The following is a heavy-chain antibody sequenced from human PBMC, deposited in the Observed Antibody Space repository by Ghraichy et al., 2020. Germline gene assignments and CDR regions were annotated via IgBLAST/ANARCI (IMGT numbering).Heavy chain of an antibody. D-gene: IGHD6-13*01. V-gene: IGHV3-21*01. CDR3: ARGGSSSSWSKGDY. Sequence: GESLNISCAASGFTFSSYSMNWVRQAPGKGLEWVSSISSSSSYIYYADSVKGRFTISRDNAKNSLYLQMNSLRAEDTAVYYCARGGSSSSWSKGDYWGQGTLVTVSS. CDR1: GFTFSSYS. J-gene: IGHJ4*02. CDR2: ISSSSSYI.